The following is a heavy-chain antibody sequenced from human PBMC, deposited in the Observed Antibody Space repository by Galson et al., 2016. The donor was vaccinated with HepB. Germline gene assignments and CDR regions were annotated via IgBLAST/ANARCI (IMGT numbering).Heavy chain of an antibody. Sequence: SVKVSCKASGYTFTSYGIPWVRQAPGQGLEWMGWINTDTGNPTYVQGFTGRFVFSLDTSVSTAYLQISSLKPEDTAVYYCARDPRGSAWGGIDSWGQGTLVTVSS. CDR1: GYTFTSYG. V-gene: IGHV7-4-1*02. D-gene: IGHD6-19*01. CDR2: INTDTGNP. J-gene: IGHJ4*02. CDR3: ARDPRGSAWGGIDS.